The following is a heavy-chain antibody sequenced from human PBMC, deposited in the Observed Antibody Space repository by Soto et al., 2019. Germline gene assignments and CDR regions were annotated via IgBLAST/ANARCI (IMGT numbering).Heavy chain of an antibody. Sequence: QVQLVQSGAEVREPGASVKVSCKASGYSFTTYYIHWVRQAPGQGLEWMGVISPNPGSTSYAQRCQDRVTMTRDTSTSTVYMELSSPRSEDTAIYYCARSRVGYCSGGTCYLNAFDVWGQGTMVTVSS. D-gene: IGHD2-15*01. V-gene: IGHV1-46*01. CDR3: ARSRVGYCSGGTCYLNAFDV. CDR1: GYSFTTYY. CDR2: ISPNPGST. J-gene: IGHJ3*01.